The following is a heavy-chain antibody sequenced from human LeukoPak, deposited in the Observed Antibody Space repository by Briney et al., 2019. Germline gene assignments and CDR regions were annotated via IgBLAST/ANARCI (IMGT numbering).Heavy chain of an antibody. CDR2: ISRSGDST. CDR3: ATTYSSSSGGGFDY. J-gene: IGHJ4*02. CDR1: GFSFSNYG. Sequence: PGGSLRLSCAASGFSFSNYGMNWVRQAPGKGLEWVSSISRSGDSTYYAASVKGRFTISRDNSENTLFLQMNSLRADDTAVYYCATTYSSSSGGGFDYWGQGTLVTVSS. D-gene: IGHD6-6*01. V-gene: IGHV3-23*01.